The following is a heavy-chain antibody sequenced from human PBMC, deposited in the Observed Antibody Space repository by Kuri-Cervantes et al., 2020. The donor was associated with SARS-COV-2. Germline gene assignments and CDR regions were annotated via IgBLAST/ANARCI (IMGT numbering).Heavy chain of an antibody. CDR1: GFTFSSYW. D-gene: IGHD3-16*02. V-gene: IGHV3-7*03. Sequence: GGSLRLSCAASGFTFSSYWMSWVRQAPGKGLEWVANIKQDGSEKYYVDSVKGRFTISRDDSKMMYLQMNSLKTEDTAVHYCTAVTRGVSVWRFDYWGPGTLVTVSS. CDR3: TAVTRGVSVWRFDY. J-gene: IGHJ4*02. CDR2: IKQDGSEK.